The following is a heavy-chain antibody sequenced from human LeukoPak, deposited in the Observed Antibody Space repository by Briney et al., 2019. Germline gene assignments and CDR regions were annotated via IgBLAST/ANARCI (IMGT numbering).Heavy chain of an antibody. CDR3: ARAPYGENY. J-gene: IGHJ4*02. CDR2: IKEDGSER. D-gene: IGHD4-17*01. Sequence: PGRSLRLSCAASGFTFNTYWMIWVRQAPGKGLEWVANIKEDGSERYYVDSVKGRFTISRDNAKNSLYLQMNSLRVEDTAVYYCARAPYGENYWGQGTLVTVSS. V-gene: IGHV3-7*01. CDR1: GFTFNTYW.